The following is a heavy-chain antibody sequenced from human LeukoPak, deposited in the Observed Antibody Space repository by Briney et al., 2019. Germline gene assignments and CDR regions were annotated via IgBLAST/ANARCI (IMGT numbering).Heavy chain of an antibody. CDR2: ISSSGSTI. V-gene: IGHV3-48*03. CDR3: ARDGYCSSTSCYVEYYYYYYMDV. Sequence: GGSLRLSCAASGFTFSSYEMNWVRQAPGKGLEWVSYISSSGSTIYYADSVKGRFTISRDNAKNSLYLQMNSLRAEDTAVYYCARDGYCSSTSCYVEYYYYYYMDVWGKGTTVTISS. J-gene: IGHJ6*03. CDR1: GFTFSSYE. D-gene: IGHD2-2*03.